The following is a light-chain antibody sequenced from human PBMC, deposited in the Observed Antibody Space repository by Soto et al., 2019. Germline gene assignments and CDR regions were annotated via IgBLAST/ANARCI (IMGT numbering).Light chain of an antibody. CDR3: QHFGNSPLYT. Sequence: EIVLTQSPGTLSLSPGERATLSCRASQSVSSSYLAWYQQKPGQDPRLLIHGASSRATGIPDRFSGSGSGTDFTLTISRLELADFAVYYCQHFGNSPLYTFGQGTKLEI. V-gene: IGKV3-20*01. CDR2: GAS. CDR1: QSVSSSY. J-gene: IGKJ2*01.